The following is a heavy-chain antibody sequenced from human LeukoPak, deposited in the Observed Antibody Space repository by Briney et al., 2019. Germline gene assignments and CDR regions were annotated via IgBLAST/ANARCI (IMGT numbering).Heavy chain of an antibody. D-gene: IGHD2-21*02. J-gene: IGHJ3*02. Sequence: GGSLRLSCATSGFTFSDHSMDWVRQAPGKGLEWVGRTRSKPYSYTTQYAASVKGRFTISRDDPKNSLYLQMNSLKPEDTAVYYFVRSVTASTTGAIWGQGTMVTVSS. CDR1: GFTFSDHS. V-gene: IGHV3-72*01. CDR3: VRSVTASTTGAI. CDR2: TRSKPYSYTT.